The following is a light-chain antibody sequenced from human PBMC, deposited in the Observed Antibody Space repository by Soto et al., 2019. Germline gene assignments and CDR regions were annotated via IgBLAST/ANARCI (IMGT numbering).Light chain of an antibody. CDR3: TSFTSSRTLV. CDR1: SSDVGGYNY. CDR2: DVS. J-gene: IGLJ2*01. Sequence: QSVLTQPASVSGSPGQSITISCTGSSSDVGGYNYVSWYQQRPDKAPKLMIYDVSDRPSGVSDRFSGSKSDNTASLTISGLQPEDEADYYCTSFTSSRTLVFGGGTKLTVL. V-gene: IGLV2-14*01.